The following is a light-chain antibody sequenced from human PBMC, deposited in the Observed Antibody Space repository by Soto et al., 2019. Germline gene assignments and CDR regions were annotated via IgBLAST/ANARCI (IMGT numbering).Light chain of an antibody. Sequence: QSVLTQPASVSGSPGQSITISCTGTSSDVGSYNLVSWYQQHPGKAPKLMIYAVSKRPSGVSNRFSGSKSGNTASLTISGLQTEDEADYYCCSYAGSNWVFGGGTKLTVL. CDR2: AVS. CDR1: SSDVGSYNL. V-gene: IGLV2-23*02. J-gene: IGLJ3*02. CDR3: CSYAGSNWV.